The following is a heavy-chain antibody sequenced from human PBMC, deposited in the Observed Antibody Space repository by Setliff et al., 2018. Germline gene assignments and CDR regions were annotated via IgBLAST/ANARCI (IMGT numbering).Heavy chain of an antibody. V-gene: IGHV4-61*02. J-gene: IGHJ6*03. CDR1: GDSISRAKYY. Sequence: LSLTCTVSGDSISRAKYYWSWIRQSAGKGLECIGRIYTDGSTKYNPSLNSRVTLLIDTAKNQISLRLSSVTAADTAVYFCARVTGFSYMDVWGKGTTVTAP. CDR3: ARVTGFSYMDV. D-gene: IGHD3-3*01. CDR2: IYTDGST.